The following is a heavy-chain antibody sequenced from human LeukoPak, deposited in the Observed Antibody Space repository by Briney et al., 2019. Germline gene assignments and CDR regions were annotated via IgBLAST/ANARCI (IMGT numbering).Heavy chain of an antibody. D-gene: IGHD5-12*01. CDR2: INPNSGGT. CDR3: ARRYSGYEEVLPHGIYYYYYYMDV. Sequence: GASVKVSCKASGYTFSGYYMHCVRQAPGQGLEWMGWINPNSGGTNYAQKFQGRVTMTRDTSISIAYMELSRLRSDDTAVYYCARRYSGYEEVLPHGIYYYYYYMDVWGKGTTVTVSS. V-gene: IGHV1-2*02. J-gene: IGHJ6*03. CDR1: GYTFSGYY.